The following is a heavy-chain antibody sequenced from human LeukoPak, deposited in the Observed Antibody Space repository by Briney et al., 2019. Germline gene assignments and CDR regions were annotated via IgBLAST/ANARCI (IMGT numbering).Heavy chain of an antibody. CDR2: MYASGST. CDR3: ARDRCSSTSCYPLYYYYGMDV. V-gene: IGHV4-4*07. CDR1: GGSISSYY. D-gene: IGHD2-2*01. J-gene: IGHJ6*02. Sequence: SEALSLTCTVSGGSISSYYWSWIRQPAGKGLEWIGRMYASGSTNYNPSLKSRVTMSVDTSKNQFSLKLSSVTAADTAVYYCARDRCSSTSCYPLYYYYGMDVWGQGTTVTVSS.